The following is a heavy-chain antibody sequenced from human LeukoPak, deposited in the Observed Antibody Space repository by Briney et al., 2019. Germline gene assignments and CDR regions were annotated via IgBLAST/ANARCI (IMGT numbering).Heavy chain of an antibody. D-gene: IGHD6-6*01. CDR3: AKDQAWYSSSSGGGFDY. Sequence: PGGSLRLSCAASGFTFSSYAMSWVRQAPGKGLEWVSAISGSGGSTYYADSVKGRFTISRDNSKNTLYLQMNSLRAEDTAVYYCAKDQAWYSSSSGGGFDYWGQGTLVTVSS. J-gene: IGHJ4*02. V-gene: IGHV3-23*01. CDR1: GFTFSSYA. CDR2: ISGSGGST.